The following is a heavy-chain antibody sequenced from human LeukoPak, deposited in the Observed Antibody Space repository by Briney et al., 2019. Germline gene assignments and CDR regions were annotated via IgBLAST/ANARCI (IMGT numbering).Heavy chain of an antibody. V-gene: IGHV1-69*04. Sequence: GASVTVSCKASGGTFSSYATRWVRQAPGQGLEWMGRIIPIPGIANYAQKFQGRVTITADKSTSTAYMELSSLRSEDTAVYYCARAVVVPAADSYYYGMDVWGQGTTVTVSS. CDR2: IIPIPGIA. CDR3: ARAVVVPAADSYYYGMDV. CDR1: GGTFSSYA. J-gene: IGHJ6*02. D-gene: IGHD2-2*01.